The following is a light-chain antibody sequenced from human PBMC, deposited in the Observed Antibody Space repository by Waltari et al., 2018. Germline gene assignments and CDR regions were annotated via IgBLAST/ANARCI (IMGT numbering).Light chain of an antibody. CDR2: EGS. CDR1: SSDVGSYNL. V-gene: IGLV2-23*01. Sequence: QSALTHPASVSGSPGQSITISCNGTSSDVGSYNLFSWYQQHPGKDPNLMIYEGSKRRSGVSNRFSGYKSGKTAAMTVAGLRAEHEADYCCCSYAGSSTVVFGGVTKMTAL. J-gene: IGLJ2*01. CDR3: CSYAGSSTVV.